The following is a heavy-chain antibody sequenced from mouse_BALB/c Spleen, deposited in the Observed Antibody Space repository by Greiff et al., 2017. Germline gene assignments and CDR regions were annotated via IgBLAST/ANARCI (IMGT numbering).Heavy chain of an antibody. Sequence: VQLKQSGPELVKPGASVKMSCKASGYTFTSYVMHWVKQKPGQGLEWIGYINPYNDGTKYNEKFKGKATLTSDKSSSTAYMELSSLTSEDSAVYYCARGYYGSSPSWFAYWGQGTLVTVSA. D-gene: IGHD1-1*01. CDR1: GYTFTSYV. CDR2: INPYNDGT. J-gene: IGHJ3*01. V-gene: IGHV1-14*01. CDR3: ARGYYGSSPSWFAY.